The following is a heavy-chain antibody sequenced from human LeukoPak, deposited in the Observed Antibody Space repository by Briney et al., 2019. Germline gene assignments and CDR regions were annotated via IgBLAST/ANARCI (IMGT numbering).Heavy chain of an antibody. CDR1: GYTFTGYY. J-gene: IGHJ6*03. V-gene: IGHV1-2*02. Sequence: ASVKVSCKASGYTFTGYYMHWVRQAPGQGHEWIGWINPNSGGTNYAQKFQGRVTMTRDTSISTAYMELSRLRSDDTAVYYCARWSGSAGYYYYYYMDVWGKGTTVTVSS. D-gene: IGHD3-10*01. CDR3: ARWSGSAGYYYYYYMDV. CDR2: INPNSGGT.